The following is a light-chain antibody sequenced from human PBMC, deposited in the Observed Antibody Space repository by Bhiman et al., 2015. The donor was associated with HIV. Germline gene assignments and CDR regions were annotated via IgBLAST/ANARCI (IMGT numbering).Light chain of an antibody. CDR3: QYYDSSTLHWV. J-gene: IGLJ3*02. CDR1: SGSIAHNY. V-gene: IGLV6-57*01. Sequence: NSMLTQPQFVLESPGKTVTISCTRTSGSIAHNYVQWYQQRPGSSPTTVIYEDNRTFSGVPDRFSGSIDSSSNSAFLTISGLKTEDEADYYCQYYDSSTLHWVFGGGTKLTVL. CDR2: EDN.